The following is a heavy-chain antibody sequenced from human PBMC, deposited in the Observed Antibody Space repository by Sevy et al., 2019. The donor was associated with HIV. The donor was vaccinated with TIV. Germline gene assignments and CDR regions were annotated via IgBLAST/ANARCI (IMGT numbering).Heavy chain of an antibody. CDR3: ARVPLPITMIASLFDY. Sequence: GGSLRLSCAASGFTFSSYAMHWVRQAPGKGLEWVAVISYDGSNKYYADSVKGRFTISRDNSKNTLYLQMTSLRAEDTAVYYCARVPLPITMIASLFDYWGQGTLVTVSS. V-gene: IGHV3-30-3*01. CDR1: GFTFSSYA. J-gene: IGHJ4*02. CDR2: ISYDGSNK. D-gene: IGHD3-22*01.